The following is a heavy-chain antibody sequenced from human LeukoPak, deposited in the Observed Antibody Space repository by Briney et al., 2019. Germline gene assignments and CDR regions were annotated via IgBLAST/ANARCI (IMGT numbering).Heavy chain of an antibody. Sequence: ASVKVSCKASGGTFSSYAISWVRQAPGQGLEWMGGIIPIFGTANYAQKFQGRVTITADKSTSTAYMELSSLRSEDTAVYYCARAPGIAAAGTGTFDYWGQGTLVTASS. CDR3: ARAPGIAAAGTGTFDY. CDR1: GGTFSSYA. J-gene: IGHJ4*02. V-gene: IGHV1-69*06. CDR2: IIPIFGTA. D-gene: IGHD6-13*01.